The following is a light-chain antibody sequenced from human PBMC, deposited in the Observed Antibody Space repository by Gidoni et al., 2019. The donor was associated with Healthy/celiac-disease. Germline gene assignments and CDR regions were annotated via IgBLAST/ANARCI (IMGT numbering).Light chain of an antibody. CDR1: QSISSY. CDR3: QQSYSTRPFT. V-gene: IGKV1-39*01. Sequence: DFQMTQSPSSLSASVGDRVTITCRASQSISSYLNWYQQKPGKATKLLIYAASSLQSGVPSRFSGSGSGTDFTLTISSLQPEDFATYYCQQSYSTRPFTFGPGTKVEIK. CDR2: AAS. J-gene: IGKJ3*01.